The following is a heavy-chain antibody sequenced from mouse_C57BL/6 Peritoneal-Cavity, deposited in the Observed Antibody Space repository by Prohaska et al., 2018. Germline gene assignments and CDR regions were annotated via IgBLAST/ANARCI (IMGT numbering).Heavy chain of an antibody. CDR3: ARNYAYAMDY. D-gene: IGHD2-4*01. V-gene: IGHV8-12*01. CDR1: GFSLSTSGMG. J-gene: IGHJ4*01. Sequence: QVTLKESGPGILQSSQTLSLTCSFSGFSLSTSGMGVSWIRQPSGKGLEWLAHIYWDYDKRYNPSLKRRLTISKDTSRNQVFLKITSVDTADTATYYCARNYAYAMDYWGQGTSVTVSS. CDR2: IYWDYDK.